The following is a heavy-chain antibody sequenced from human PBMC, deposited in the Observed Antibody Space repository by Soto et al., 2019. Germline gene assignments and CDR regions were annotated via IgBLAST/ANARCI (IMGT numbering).Heavy chain of an antibody. V-gene: IGHV3-23*01. CDR1: GFTFNNYA. Sequence: GGSLRLSCAASGFTFNNYALTWVRQAPGKGLEWVSTISVSGGTTHYSDSVKGRFTISRDNSKKTVYLQMHGLRADDTAVYYCATRYYYYFDYWGQGTLVTVSS. J-gene: IGHJ4*02. CDR3: ATRYYYYFDY. CDR2: ISVSGGTT. D-gene: IGHD3-22*01.